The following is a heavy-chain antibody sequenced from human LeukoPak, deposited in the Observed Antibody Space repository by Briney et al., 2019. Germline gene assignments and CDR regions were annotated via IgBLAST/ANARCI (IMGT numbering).Heavy chain of an antibody. D-gene: IGHD2-21*02. J-gene: IGHJ4*02. CDR3: ATIAYCGGDCYQQFDY. CDR2: ISYDGSNK. CDR1: GFTFSDYY. V-gene: IGHV3-30-3*01. Sequence: GGSLRLSCAASGFTFSDYYMSWIRQAPGKGLEWVAVISYDGSNKYYADSVKGRFTISRDNSKNTLYLQMNSLRAEDTAVYYCATIAYCGGDCYQQFDYWGQGTLVTVSS.